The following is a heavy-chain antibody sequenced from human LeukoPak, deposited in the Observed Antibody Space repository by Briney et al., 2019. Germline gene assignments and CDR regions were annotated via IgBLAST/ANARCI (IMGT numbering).Heavy chain of an antibody. J-gene: IGHJ4*02. CDR2: ISPGDSDT. CDR3: ARASRDGYNQNFDY. D-gene: IGHD5-24*01. CDR1: GYSFTNYW. V-gene: IGHV5-51*01. Sequence: GESLKISCKGSGYSFTNYWIAWVRQMPGKGLEWMGIISPGDSDTRYSPSFQGQVAISADKSISTAYLQWSSLKASDTAMYYCARASRDGYNQNFDYWGQGTLVTVSS.